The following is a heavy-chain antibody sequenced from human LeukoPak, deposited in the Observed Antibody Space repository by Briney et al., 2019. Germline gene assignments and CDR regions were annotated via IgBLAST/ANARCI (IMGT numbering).Heavy chain of an antibody. CDR3: ARGPPAYDFWSGYVNWFDP. Sequence: SETLSLTCTVSGGSISSYYWSWIRQPPGKGLEWIGYIYYSGSTNYNPSLESRVTISVDTSKSQFSLKLSSVTAADTAVYYCARGPPAYDFWSGYVNWFDPWGQGTLVTVSS. CDR1: GGSISSYY. J-gene: IGHJ5*02. CDR2: IYYSGST. D-gene: IGHD3-3*01. V-gene: IGHV4-59*01.